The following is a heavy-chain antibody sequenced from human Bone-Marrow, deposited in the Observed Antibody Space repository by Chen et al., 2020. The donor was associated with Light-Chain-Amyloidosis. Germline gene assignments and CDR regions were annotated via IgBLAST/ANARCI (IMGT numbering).Heavy chain of an antibody. Sequence: EGHLVETGGALIQPGGSLRLSCAASGFSVSRSYMSWVRQAPGKGLEWVSLIYSGGSTYYADFVKGRFTISRDSSKNTVYLQMNSLRAEDTALYYCATGGRDPGYSYGYLNYWGQGTLVTGSS. V-gene: IGHV3-53*02. CDR2: IYSGGST. CDR3: ATGGRDPGYSYGYLNY. CDR1: GFSVSRSY. D-gene: IGHD5-18*01. J-gene: IGHJ4*02.